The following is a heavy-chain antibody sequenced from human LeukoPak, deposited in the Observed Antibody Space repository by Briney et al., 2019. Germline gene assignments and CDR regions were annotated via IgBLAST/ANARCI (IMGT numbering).Heavy chain of an antibody. D-gene: IGHD3-22*01. CDR2: IISKANNYAT. J-gene: IGHJ4*02. Sequence: PGGSLRLSYATAGFTLSGSAMHSVRQASGKGLESLVRIISKANNYATAYAASDKRRLTISRDDSKNTKYLQRNSRTTEDTTVYSCTRRFSDDSSGYFSYWGLGTLVTVSS. CDR3: TRRFSDDSSGYFSY. CDR1: GFTLSGSA. V-gene: IGHV3-73*01.